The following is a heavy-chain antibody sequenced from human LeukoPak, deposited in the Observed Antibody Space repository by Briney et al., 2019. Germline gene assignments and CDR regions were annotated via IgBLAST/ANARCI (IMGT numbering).Heavy chain of an antibody. CDR3: AKDRLRVLPCYYGSGRRDY. D-gene: IGHD3-10*01. CDR1: GFTFSSYA. V-gene: IGHV3-23*01. CDR2: TSGSGGST. Sequence: GGSLRLSCAASGFTFSSYAMSWVRQAPGKGLEWVSATSGSGGSTYYADSVKGRFTISRDNSKNTLYLQMNSLRAEDMAVYYCAKDRLRVLPCYYGSGRRDYWGQGTLVTVSS. J-gene: IGHJ4*02.